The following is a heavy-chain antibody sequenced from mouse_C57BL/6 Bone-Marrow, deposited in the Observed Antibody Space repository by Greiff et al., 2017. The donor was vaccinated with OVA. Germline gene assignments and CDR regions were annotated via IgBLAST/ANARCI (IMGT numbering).Heavy chain of an antibody. V-gene: IGHV1-84*01. Sequence: VQLQQSGPELVKPGASVKISCKASGYTFTDYYINWVKQRPGQGLESIGWIYPGSGNTKYNEKFKGKATLTVDTSSSTAYMQLSSLTSEDSAVYFCARGDWDYFDYWGQGTTLTVSS. CDR2: IYPGSGNT. J-gene: IGHJ2*01. CDR3: ARGDWDYFDY. CDR1: GYTFTDYY. D-gene: IGHD4-1*01.